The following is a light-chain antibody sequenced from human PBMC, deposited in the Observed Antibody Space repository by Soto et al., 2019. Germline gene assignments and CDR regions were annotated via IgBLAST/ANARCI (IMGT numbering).Light chain of an antibody. V-gene: IGKV1-8*01. CDR3: QQYYSYPPWT. CDR2: AAS. Sequence: AIRMTQSPSSFSASTGDRVTITCRASQGISSYLAWYQQKPGKAPKLLIYAASTLQSGVPSRLSGSGSVTDFTLTMSCLQSEDFATYYAQQYYSYPPWTFGHGTKVEIK. CDR1: QGISSY. J-gene: IGKJ1*01.